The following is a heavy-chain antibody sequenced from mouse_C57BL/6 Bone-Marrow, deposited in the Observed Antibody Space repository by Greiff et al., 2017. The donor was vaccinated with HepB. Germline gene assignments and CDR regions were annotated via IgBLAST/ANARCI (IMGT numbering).Heavy chain of an antibody. J-gene: IGHJ1*03. CDR2: IDPENGDT. Sequence: VQLQQSGAELVRPGASVKLSCTASGFNIKDDYMHWVKQRPEQGLEWIGWIDPENGDTEYASKFQGKATITADTSSNTAYLQLSSRTSEDTAVYYCTTEGYYYGGYFDVWGTGTTVTVSS. D-gene: IGHD1-1*01. V-gene: IGHV14-4*01. CDR1: GFNIKDDY. CDR3: TTEGYYYGGYFDV.